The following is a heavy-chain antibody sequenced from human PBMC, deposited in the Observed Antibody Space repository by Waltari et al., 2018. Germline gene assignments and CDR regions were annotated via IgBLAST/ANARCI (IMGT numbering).Heavy chain of an antibody. CDR2: IHNGGT. Sequence: EMQLVASGGDVVQPGGSLRLSCEASGFPLRHDQINWVRQTPMKGLEWISVIHNGGTYYADSVKGRFTISRDDSKNTVYLQMSSLRAEDTAVYYCARDWNSDYIFDQWGQGTLVTVSP. J-gene: IGHJ4*02. CDR3: ARDWNSDYIFDQ. D-gene: IGHD3-16*01. CDR1: GFPLRHDQ. V-gene: IGHV3-66*01.